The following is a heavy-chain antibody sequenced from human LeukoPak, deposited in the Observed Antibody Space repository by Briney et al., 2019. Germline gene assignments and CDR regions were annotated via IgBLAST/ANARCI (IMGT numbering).Heavy chain of an antibody. CDR1: GYTFTGYY. CDR3: ARVLGMAVAGIDY. Sequence: ASVKVSCKASGYTFTGYYMHWVRQAPGQGLEWMGWINTNSGGTNYAQKFQGRVTMTRDTSITTAYMELSRLRSDDTAVYYCARVLGMAVAGIDYWGQGTLVTVSS. J-gene: IGHJ4*02. CDR2: INTNSGGT. V-gene: IGHV1-2*02. D-gene: IGHD6-19*01.